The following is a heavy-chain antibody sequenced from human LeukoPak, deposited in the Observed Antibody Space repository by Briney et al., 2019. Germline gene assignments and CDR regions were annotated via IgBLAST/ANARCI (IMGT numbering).Heavy chain of an antibody. J-gene: IGHJ3*02. CDR2: ISSSGSTI. Sequence: PGGSLRLSCAASGFTFSSYEMNWVRQAPGKGLEWVSYISSSGSTIYYADSVKGRFTISIDNAKNSLYLQMNSLRAEDTAVYYCASHYDYPRFAFDTWGQGTMVTVSS. CDR3: ASHYDYPRFAFDT. CDR1: GFTFSSYE. D-gene: IGHD3-16*01. V-gene: IGHV3-48*03.